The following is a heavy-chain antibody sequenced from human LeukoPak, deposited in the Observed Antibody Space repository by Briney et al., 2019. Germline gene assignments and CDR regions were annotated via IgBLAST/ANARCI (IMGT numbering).Heavy chain of an antibody. V-gene: IGHV1-8*01. CDR1: GYTFTSYE. Sequence: GAAVKVSCKASGYTFTSYEINWVRQATGEGLEWMGGINPNSGNTGYAQKFQGRVKMTRNTSISTAYMELSTLRSEDTAVYSCARLLDNWFDPWGQGTLVTVSS. J-gene: IGHJ5*02. CDR3: ARLLDNWFDP. D-gene: IGHD2-8*02. CDR2: INPNSGNT.